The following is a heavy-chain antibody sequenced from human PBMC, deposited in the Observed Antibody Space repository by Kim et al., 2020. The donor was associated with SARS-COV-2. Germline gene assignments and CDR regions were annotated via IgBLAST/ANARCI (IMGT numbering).Heavy chain of an antibody. CDR3: ASDWYNWNYYGMDV. J-gene: IGHJ6*02. CDR2: INAGNGNT. Sequence: ASVKVSCKASGYTFGNYAMHWVRQAPGQRLEWMGWINAGNGNTKYSQKFQGRVTITRDTSASTVYMELSSLRSEDTALYYCASDWYNWNYYGMDVWGQGT. CDR1: GYTFGNYA. V-gene: IGHV1-3*01. D-gene: IGHD1-20*01.